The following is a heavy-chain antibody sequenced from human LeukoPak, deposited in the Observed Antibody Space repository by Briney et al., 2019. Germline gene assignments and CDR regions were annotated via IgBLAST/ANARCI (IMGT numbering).Heavy chain of an antibody. CDR2: INNSGST. J-gene: IGHJ4*02. V-gene: IGHV4-34*01. CDR3: ARLPRPSSGWFRGKKSSDY. D-gene: IGHD6-19*01. CDR1: GGSSSANY. Sequence: PGTLSLSSVDPGGSSSANYWCRIRPPPRKGRGWVWEINNSGSTNYNPSLKSRVTIPVDTSKNQFSLKLSSVTAADTAVYYCARLPRPSSGWFRGKKSSDYWGQGTLVTVSS.